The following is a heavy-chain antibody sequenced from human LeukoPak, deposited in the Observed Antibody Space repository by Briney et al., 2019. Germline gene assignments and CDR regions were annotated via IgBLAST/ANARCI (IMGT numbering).Heavy chain of an antibody. V-gene: IGHV4-30-4*08. CDR1: GGSIRSGDYY. CDR2: IYYSGST. J-gene: IGHJ4*02. D-gene: IGHD5-18*01. CDR3: ARAGYGRYSYGRYDY. Sequence: SQTLSLTXTVSGGSIRSGDYYWSWIGQPPGKGLEWIGYIYYSGSTYYNPSLKSRVTISVDTSKNQFSLKLSSVTAADTAVYYCARAGYGRYSYGRYDYWGQGTLVTVSS.